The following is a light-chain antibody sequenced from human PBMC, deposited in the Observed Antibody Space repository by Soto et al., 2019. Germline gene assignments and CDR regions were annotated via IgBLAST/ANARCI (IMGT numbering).Light chain of an antibody. Sequence: SAVRQPRTTVDPRGRPVTISKTGNISDVGGYNYVSWYQQHPGKAPKLMIYEASERPSGVPDRFSGSKSGNTASLTVSGLQAEDEADYYCGSYAGFNNYVAFGGGTQLTVL. CDR3: GSYAGFNNYVA. CDR1: ISDVGGYNY. CDR2: EAS. J-gene: IGLJ2*01. V-gene: IGLV2-8*01.